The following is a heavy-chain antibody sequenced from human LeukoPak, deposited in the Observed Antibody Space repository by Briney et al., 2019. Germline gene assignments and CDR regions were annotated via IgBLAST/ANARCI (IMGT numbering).Heavy chain of an antibody. CDR3: ARDVNSRWYPLDY. D-gene: IGHD6-19*01. CDR2: MSTADDKT. Sequence: ASVTVSCKASGYRFTSYGISWVRQAPGQGLEWMGWMSTADDKTKSAQNFQGRVTMTKDTSTSTAYMELRSLTDGDTAVYYCARDVNSRWYPLDYWGQGTLVTVSS. CDR1: GYRFTSYG. J-gene: IGHJ4*02. V-gene: IGHV1-18*04.